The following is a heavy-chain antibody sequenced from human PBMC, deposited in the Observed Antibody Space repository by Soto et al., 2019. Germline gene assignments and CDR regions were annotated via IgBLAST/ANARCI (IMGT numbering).Heavy chain of an antibody. Sequence: GSLRLSCTASGFTFSMYWMHWVRQVPGKGPEWVSRISDDGSRADYADSVKGRFTISRDNAKNTLYLEMHVLRADDTAVYYCTRGTRPSSVGTGAFWGQGTPVTVSS. CDR3: TRGTRPSSVGTGAF. J-gene: IGHJ4*02. D-gene: IGHD3-10*01. CDR2: ISDDGSRA. V-gene: IGHV3-74*01. CDR1: GFTFSMYW.